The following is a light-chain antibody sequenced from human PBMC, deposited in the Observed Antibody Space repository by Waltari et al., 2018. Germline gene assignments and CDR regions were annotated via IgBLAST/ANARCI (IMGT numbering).Light chain of an antibody. CDR2: GAS. CDR3: QQYNNWPFWT. V-gene: IGKV3-15*01. Sequence: EIVMTRSPATLSVSPGERATLSCRASQSVSSNLAWYQQKPGQAPRLLIYGASTRATGIPARFSGSGSGTEFTLTISSLQSEDFAVYYCQQYNNWPFWTFGQGTKVEIK. J-gene: IGKJ1*01. CDR1: QSVSSN.